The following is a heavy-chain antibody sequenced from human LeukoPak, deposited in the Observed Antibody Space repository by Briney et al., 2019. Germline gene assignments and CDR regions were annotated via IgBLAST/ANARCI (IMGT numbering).Heavy chain of an antibody. D-gene: IGHD6-19*01. CDR3: ARVSVAGFDY. Sequence: PGGSLRLSCAASGFTFSSYSMNWVRQTPGKGLEWVSSISSSSSYIYYADSVKGRFTISRDNAKNSLYLQMNSLRAEDTAVYYCARVSVAGFDYWGQGTLVTVSS. CDR2: ISSSSSYI. V-gene: IGHV3-21*01. CDR1: GFTFSSYS. J-gene: IGHJ4*02.